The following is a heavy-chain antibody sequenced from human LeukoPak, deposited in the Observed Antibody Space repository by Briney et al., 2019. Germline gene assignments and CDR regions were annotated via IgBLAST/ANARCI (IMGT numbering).Heavy chain of an antibody. V-gene: IGHV4-4*07. J-gene: IGHJ6*02. CDR1: GGSISSYY. D-gene: IGHD1-1*01. Sequence: SETLSLTCTVSGGSISSYYWSWIRQPAGKGLEWIGPIYTSGSTNYNPSLKSRVTMSVDTSKNQFSLKLSSVTAADTAVYYCARVATGTNWYGMDVWGQGTTVTVSS. CDR2: IYTSGST. CDR3: ARVATGTNWYGMDV.